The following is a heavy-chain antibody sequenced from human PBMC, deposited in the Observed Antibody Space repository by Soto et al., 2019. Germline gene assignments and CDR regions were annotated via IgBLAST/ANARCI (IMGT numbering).Heavy chain of an antibody. V-gene: IGHV3-48*02. D-gene: IGHD6-19*01. CDR2: ISYSSSTI. J-gene: IGHJ4*02. CDR3: ARPAVAGLFDY. CDR1: GFTFSSYS. Sequence: EVQLVESGGGLVQPGGSLRLSCAASGFTFSSYSMNWVRQAPGKGLEWISYISYSSSTIYYADSVKGRFTISRDNAKNSLHLQMSSLRDEDTAVYYCARPAVAGLFDYWGQGTLVTVSS.